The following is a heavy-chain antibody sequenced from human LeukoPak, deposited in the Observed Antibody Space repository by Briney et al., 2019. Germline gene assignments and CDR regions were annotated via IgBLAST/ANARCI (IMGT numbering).Heavy chain of an antibody. J-gene: IGHJ4*02. D-gene: IGHD3-10*01. CDR3: ARVPYYGSGGYGLFDY. V-gene: IGHV4-34*01. CDR1: GGSFSGYY. Sequence: SETLSLTCAVYGGSFSGYYWSWIRQPPGKGLEWIGEINHSGSTNYNPSLKSRVTISVDTSKNQFSLKLSSVTAADTAVYYCARVPYYGSGGYGLFDYWGQGTLVTVSS. CDR2: INHSGST.